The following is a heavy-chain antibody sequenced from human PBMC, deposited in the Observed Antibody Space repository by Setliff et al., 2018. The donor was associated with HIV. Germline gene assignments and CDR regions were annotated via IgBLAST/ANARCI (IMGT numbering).Heavy chain of an antibody. J-gene: IGHJ6*03. V-gene: IGHV4-39*07. CDR2: IYESGST. D-gene: IGHD1-7*01. Sequence: SETLSLTCTVSGGSISTSSYYWGWIRQPPGKGLEWIGSIYESGSTYYNPSLKSRVTISVDTSKNQFSLKLSSVTAADTAVYYCARGDGTKYYYYYYMDVWGKGTTVTVSS. CDR1: GGSISTSSYY. CDR3: ARGDGTKYYYYYYMDV.